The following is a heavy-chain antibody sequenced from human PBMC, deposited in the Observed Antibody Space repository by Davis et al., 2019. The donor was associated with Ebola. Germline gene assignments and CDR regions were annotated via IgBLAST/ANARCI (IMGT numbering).Heavy chain of an antibody. CDR2: ISESGDSK. V-gene: IGHV3-23*01. Sequence: GGSLRLSCVSSGLIFSNYAMTWVRQPPGKGLEWVSGISESGDSKHYTDSVKGRFTISRDNSKNTHYLQMNSLRAEDTAVYYCAIVPRGYDRDYWGQGTLVTVSS. CDR1: GLIFSNYA. D-gene: IGHD5-12*01. J-gene: IGHJ4*02. CDR3: AIVPRGYDRDY.